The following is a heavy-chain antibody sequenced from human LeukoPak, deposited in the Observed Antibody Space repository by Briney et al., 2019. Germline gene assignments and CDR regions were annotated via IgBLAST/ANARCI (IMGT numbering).Heavy chain of an antibody. CDR1: GYTLTAYY. CDR3: ARPNSVAPTVYFDY. Sequence: ASVKVSCKASGYTLTAYYMLWVRQAPGQGLEWMGWINPNSGNTNYAQKFQGRVTMTRDTSISTAYMELSRLRSDDTAVYYCARPNSVAPTVYFDYWGQGTLVTVSS. J-gene: IGHJ4*02. V-gene: IGHV1-2*02. D-gene: IGHD1-26*01. CDR2: INPNSGNT.